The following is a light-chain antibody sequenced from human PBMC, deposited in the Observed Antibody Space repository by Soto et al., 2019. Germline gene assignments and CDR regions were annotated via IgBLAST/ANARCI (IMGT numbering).Light chain of an antibody. V-gene: IGKV1-9*01. J-gene: IGKJ3*01. Sequence: DIQMTQSPSSLSASVGDRVSITCRSSHDISSYLARYQQTPWKAPKLLIYVASTLQSGVPSRFSGSGSETEFNLTRSGLQPEDFATYFCKQLNSYTRTVGPGNKVDIK. CDR2: VAS. CDR1: HDISSY. CDR3: KQLNSYTRT.